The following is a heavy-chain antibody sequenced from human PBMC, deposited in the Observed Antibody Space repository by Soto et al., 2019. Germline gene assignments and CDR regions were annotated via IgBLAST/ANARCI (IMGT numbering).Heavy chain of an antibody. D-gene: IGHD1-20*01. CDR1: GGSISGSYYY. CDR2: VFYTGFI. V-gene: IGHV4-39*01. J-gene: IGHJ4*02. Sequence: SETLSLTCAVSGGSISGSYYYWGWLRQSPGRGPEWIGSVFYTGFISYNPSLESRVSVSVDTSKNQFSLKVSAVTAADTAVYYCASSQKGYNWNYFDHWGQGALVTVSS. CDR3: ASSQKGYNWNYFDH.